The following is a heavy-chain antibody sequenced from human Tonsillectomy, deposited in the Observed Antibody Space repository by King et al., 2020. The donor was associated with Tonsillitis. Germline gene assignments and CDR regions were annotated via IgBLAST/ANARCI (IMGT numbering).Heavy chain of an antibody. Sequence: VQLVESGGGLIQPGGSLRLSCAASGFTFSSYAMSWVRQAPGKGLEWVSGISGSGSSTCYADSVKGRFAISRDNSKNTPYLQMNSLRADDTPVYYCAKDRDFWRPHVMHVWGLGTSVTVSS. V-gene: IGHV3-23*04. CDR3: AKDRDFWRPHVMHV. J-gene: IGHJ6*02. D-gene: IGHD3-3*01. CDR1: GFTFSSYA. CDR2: ISGSGSST.